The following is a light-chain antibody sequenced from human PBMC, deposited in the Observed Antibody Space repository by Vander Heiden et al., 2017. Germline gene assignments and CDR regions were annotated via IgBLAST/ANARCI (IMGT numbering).Light chain of an antibody. V-gene: IGKV3-15*01. CDR1: QNVSNK. Sequence: EIEMTQAPATLSVSPGERATVSCWASQNVSNKLAWYQQKPGQAPRLLIHDASTRATDIPARFSGSGSGTEFTLTITSLQSEDSAIYYCQHYDNWPPMYTFGQGTRLEIK. CDR2: DAS. CDR3: QHYDNWPPMYT. J-gene: IGKJ2*01.